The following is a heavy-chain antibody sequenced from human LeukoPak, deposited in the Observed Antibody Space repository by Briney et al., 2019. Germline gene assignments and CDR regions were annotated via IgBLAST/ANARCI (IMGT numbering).Heavy chain of an antibody. Sequence: GGSLRLSCAASGFTFNNYWMTWVRQGPGKGLEWVANIKPGGNEKYYVDSVKGRFTISRDNVKNSLYLQMNNLRAEDTAVYFCARGGGLDVWGQGATVTVSS. D-gene: IGHD3-16*01. V-gene: IGHV3-7*03. CDR2: IKPGGNEK. CDR3: ARGGGLDV. J-gene: IGHJ6*02. CDR1: GFTFNNYW.